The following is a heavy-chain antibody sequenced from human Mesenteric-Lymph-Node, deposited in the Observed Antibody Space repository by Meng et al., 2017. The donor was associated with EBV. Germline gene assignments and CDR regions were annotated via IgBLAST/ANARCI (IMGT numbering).Heavy chain of an antibody. CDR2: INVGKGDT. J-gene: IGHJ5*02. V-gene: IGHV1-3*01. CDR3: ARDSSGDSRFFDP. D-gene: IGHD6-19*01. Sequence: QVQLVQFVAEVKKPGASVKVSCKASGYTFTSYAMHWVRQAPGQRLEWMGWINVGKGDTKYSQKFQGRVTITRDTSASTAYMELSSLRSEDTAVYYCARDSSGDSRFFDPWGQGTLVTVSS. CDR1: GYTFTSYA.